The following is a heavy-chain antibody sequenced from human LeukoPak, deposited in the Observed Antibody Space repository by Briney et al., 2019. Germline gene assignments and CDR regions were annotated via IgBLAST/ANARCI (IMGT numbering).Heavy chain of an antibody. CDR1: GYTFTVYY. CDR2: INPNSGGT. Sequence: GASVKVSFKASGYTFTVYYLHWVRQAPGQGLEWMGWINPNSGGTNYAQKFQGRVTMTRDTSISTAYMDLSRLRSDDTAVYYCATGGGSGSYYSGYWGQGTLVTVSS. V-gene: IGHV1-2*02. J-gene: IGHJ4*02. CDR3: ATGGGSGSYYSGY. D-gene: IGHD3-10*01.